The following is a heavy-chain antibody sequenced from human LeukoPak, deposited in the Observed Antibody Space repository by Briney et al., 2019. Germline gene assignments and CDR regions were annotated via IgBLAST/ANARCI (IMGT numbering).Heavy chain of an antibody. CDR3: ARHSRGYDSSGFPTWYYFDY. CDR2: INHSGST. Sequence: PSETLSLTCAVYGGSFSGYYWSWIRQPPGKGLEWIGEINHSGSTNYNPSLKSRVTISVDTSKNQFSLKLSSVTAADTAVYYCARHSRGYDSSGFPTWYYFDYWGQGTLVTVSS. J-gene: IGHJ4*02. CDR1: GGSFSGYY. D-gene: IGHD3-22*01. V-gene: IGHV4-34*01.